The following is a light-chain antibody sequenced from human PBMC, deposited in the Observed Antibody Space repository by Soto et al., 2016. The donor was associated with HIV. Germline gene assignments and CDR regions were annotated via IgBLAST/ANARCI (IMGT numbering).Light chain of an antibody. CDR2: DDR. CDR1: NIGSES. J-gene: IGLJ2*01. CDR3: QVWDSSSDHVV. Sequence: SYVLTQPPSVSVAPGKTARITCGGDNIGSESVHWYQQKSGQAPVVVVRDDRYRPSGIPERFSGSNSGNTATLTISRVEAGDEADYSCQVWDSSSDHVVFGGGTRLTVL. V-gene: IGLV3-21*03.